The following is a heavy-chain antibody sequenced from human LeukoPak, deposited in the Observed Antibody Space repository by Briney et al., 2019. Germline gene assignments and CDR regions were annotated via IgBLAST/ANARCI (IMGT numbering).Heavy chain of an antibody. CDR1: GFTVSSNY. V-gene: IGHV3-66*02. CDR2: IYSGGST. J-gene: IGHJ4*02. Sequence: PGGSLRLSCAASGFTVSSNYMSWVRQAPGKGLEWVSVIYSGGSTYYADSVKGRFTISRDNSKNTLYLQMNSLRAEGTAVYYCARELTFGVPLGYWGQGTLVTVSS. D-gene: IGHD3-3*01. CDR3: ARELTFGVPLGY.